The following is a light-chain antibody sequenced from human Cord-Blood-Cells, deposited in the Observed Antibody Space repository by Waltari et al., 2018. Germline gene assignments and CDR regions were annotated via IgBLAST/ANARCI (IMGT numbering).Light chain of an antibody. CDR1: SSDVGGYNY. CDR3: CSYAGSYTWV. V-gene: IGLV2-11*01. Sequence: QSALTQPRPVSGSPGQSVTIPSTGTSSDVGGYNYVSWYQQHPGKAPKLMLYDVSKRPSGVPDRFSGSKSGNMASLTISGLQAEDEADYCCCSYAGSYTWVFGGGTKLTVL. J-gene: IGLJ3*02. CDR2: DVS.